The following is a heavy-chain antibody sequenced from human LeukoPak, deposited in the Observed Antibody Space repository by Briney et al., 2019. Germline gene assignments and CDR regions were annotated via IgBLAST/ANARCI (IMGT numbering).Heavy chain of an antibody. CDR3: AREYILTAYYGDY. J-gene: IGHJ4*02. D-gene: IGHD3-9*01. Sequence: ASVKVSCKASGYTFTDYYIHWVRQAPGQGLEWVAWINPNNGGPNYAQKFQGRLTVTRDTSISTVYMELTSLTSDDTAVYYCAREYILTAYYGDYWGQGTLVTVSS. V-gene: IGHV1-2*02. CDR2: INPNNGGP. CDR1: GYTFTDYY.